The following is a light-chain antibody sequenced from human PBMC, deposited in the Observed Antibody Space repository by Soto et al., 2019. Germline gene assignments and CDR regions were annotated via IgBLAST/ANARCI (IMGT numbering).Light chain of an antibody. CDR2: GAS. V-gene: IGKV3-20*01. CDR3: QQYGSSPRT. Sequence: DSVFAQSPSTLSLSPGLRSTLACRASQSVSSSYLAWYQQKNGQAPRVXIYGASSRATGIPDRFSGSVYGTDFNLTISRLETEDFAVYYCQQYGSSPRTFGQGTKVDIK. J-gene: IGKJ1*01. CDR1: QSVSSSY.